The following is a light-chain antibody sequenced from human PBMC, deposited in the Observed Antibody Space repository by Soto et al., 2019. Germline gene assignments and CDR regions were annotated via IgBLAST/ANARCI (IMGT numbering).Light chain of an antibody. J-gene: IGKJ4*01. CDR3: QQFNSYPSLT. CDR1: QGISSA. V-gene: IGKV1-13*02. CDR2: DAS. Sequence: AIQLTQSPSSLSASVGDRVTITCRASQGISSALAWYHQKPGKAPKLLIYDASTLESGVPSRFSGSRSETDFTLTISSLQPEDFATYYCQQFNSYPSLTFGGGTKVEIK.